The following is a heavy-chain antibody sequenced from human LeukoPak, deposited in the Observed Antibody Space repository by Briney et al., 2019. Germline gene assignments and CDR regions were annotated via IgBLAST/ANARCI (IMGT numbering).Heavy chain of an antibody. Sequence: ASVRVSCKASGYSINRFGVTWVRQAPGQGLEWIGWISSDNGLPRYADKFQGRVTLTTDTSKTTTYMELRSLTSDDSAVYFCANVAKGRFFFCYMDVWGKGTTVTVSS. V-gene: IGHV1-18*01. CDR1: GYSINRFG. CDR2: ISSDNGLP. D-gene: IGHD2-15*01. CDR3: ANVAKGRFFFCYMDV. J-gene: IGHJ6*03.